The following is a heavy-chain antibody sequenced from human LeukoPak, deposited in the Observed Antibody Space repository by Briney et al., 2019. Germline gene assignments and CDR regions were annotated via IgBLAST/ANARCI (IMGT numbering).Heavy chain of an antibody. CDR3: AKPPPVVIAILYYFDY. D-gene: IGHD2-21*01. CDR1: GFTFSSYA. V-gene: IGHV3-23*01. Sequence: GGSLRLSCAASGFTFSSYAMSWVRQAPGKGLEWVSAISGSGGSTYYADSVKGRFTISRDNSKNTLYLQMNSLRAEDTAVYYCAKPPPVVIAILYYFDYWGQGTLVTVSS. CDR2: ISGSGGST. J-gene: IGHJ4*02.